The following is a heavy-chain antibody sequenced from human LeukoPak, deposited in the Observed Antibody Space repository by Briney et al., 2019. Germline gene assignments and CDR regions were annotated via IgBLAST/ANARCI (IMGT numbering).Heavy chain of an antibody. CDR3: ARDKVGATNYFDY. J-gene: IGHJ4*02. V-gene: IGHV3-30-3*01. Sequence: TGGSLRLSCAASGFAFNTYILNWVHQAPGKGLEWVAVISYDGSNGYYADSVKGRFTISRDNSKNTLYLQMNSLRAEDTAVYYCARDKVGATNYFDYWGQGTLVTVSS. D-gene: IGHD1-26*01. CDR2: ISYDGSNG. CDR1: GFAFNTYI.